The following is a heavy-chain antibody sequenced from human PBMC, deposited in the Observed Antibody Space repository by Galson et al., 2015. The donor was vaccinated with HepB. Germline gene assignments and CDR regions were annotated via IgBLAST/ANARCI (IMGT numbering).Heavy chain of an antibody. CDR3: AKGHFYDRSGYYIVDALDV. D-gene: IGHD3-22*01. J-gene: IGHJ3*01. V-gene: IGHV3-23*01. CDR1: GFSLTHHA. Sequence: SLRLSCAVSGFSLTHHAMSWVRQAPGKGPEWVSTISGNGDTTFYADSVKGRFALSKDTSKNTVSLQMNGLRADDTATYFCAKGHFYDRSGYYIVDALDVWGRGTAVTVFS. CDR2: ISGNGDTT.